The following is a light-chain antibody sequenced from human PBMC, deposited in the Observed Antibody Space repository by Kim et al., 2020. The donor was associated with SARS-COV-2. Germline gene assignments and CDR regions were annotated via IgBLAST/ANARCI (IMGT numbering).Light chain of an antibody. CDR1: QSIRNY. Sequence: SASVGDSVTITCRASQSIRNYLSWYQQKPGKAPELLIYAASSLESGVPSRFSGSGSGTEFTLTIGSLQPEDCATYYCQQYYKNPYTFGQGTKLEI. V-gene: IGKV1-39*01. J-gene: IGKJ2*01. CDR2: AAS. CDR3: QQYYKNPYT.